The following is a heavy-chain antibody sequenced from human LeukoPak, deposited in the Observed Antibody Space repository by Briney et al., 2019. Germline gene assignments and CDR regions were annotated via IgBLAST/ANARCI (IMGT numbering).Heavy chain of an antibody. V-gene: IGHV3-30*03. CDR3: ARDGDSSAYHYFDY. CDR2: ISYDGSNK. CDR1: GFTFSSCG. J-gene: IGHJ4*02. Sequence: PGGSLRLSCAASGFTFSSCGMHWVRQAPGKGLEWVAVISYDGSNKYYADSVKGRFTISRDNSKNSLYLQMNSLRVEDTAVYYCARDGDSSAYHYFDYWGQGTLVTVSS. D-gene: IGHD3-22*01.